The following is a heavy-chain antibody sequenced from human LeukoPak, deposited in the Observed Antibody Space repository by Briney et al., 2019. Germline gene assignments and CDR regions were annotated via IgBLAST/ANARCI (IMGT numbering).Heavy chain of an antibody. CDR1: GYTFTGYY. Sequence: ASVKVSCKASGYTFTGYYMHWVRQAPGRGLEWMGWINPNSGGTNYAQKFQGRVTMTRDTSISTAYMELSRLRSDDTAVYYCARDDPDYDFWSGPASNWFDPWGQGTLVTVSS. CDR2: INPNSGGT. D-gene: IGHD3-3*01. J-gene: IGHJ5*02. V-gene: IGHV1-2*02. CDR3: ARDDPDYDFWSGPASNWFDP.